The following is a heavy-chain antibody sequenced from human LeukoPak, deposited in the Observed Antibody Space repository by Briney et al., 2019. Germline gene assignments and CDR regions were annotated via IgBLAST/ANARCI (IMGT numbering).Heavy chain of an antibody. D-gene: IGHD3-16*02. V-gene: IGHV4-39*01. J-gene: IGHJ4*02. Sequence: SETLSLTCTVSGVSISSSSSYYWGWIRQPPGKGLEWIGSIYFSGSTYYNPSLKSRVTISVDTSKDQFSLKLSSMTAADTAVYYCARAPGIGGSYRLWGQGTLVTVSS. CDR3: ARAPGIGGSYRL. CDR1: GVSISSSSSYY. CDR2: IYFSGST.